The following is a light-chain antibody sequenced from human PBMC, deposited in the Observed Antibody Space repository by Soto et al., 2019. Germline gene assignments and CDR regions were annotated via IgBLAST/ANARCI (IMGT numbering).Light chain of an antibody. CDR2: GAS. CDR1: HSVSRTY. J-gene: IGKJ5*01. Sequence: EIVLARSPGTLSLAPGERVPLSCRAIHSVSRTYLAWYQHRFGQSPRLLIYGASVRATGIPARFSGSGSGTEFTLTISKVQSEDFAVYYCQQYNNSPLRTFGQGTRLEI. V-gene: IGKV3-15*01. CDR3: QQYNNSPLRT.